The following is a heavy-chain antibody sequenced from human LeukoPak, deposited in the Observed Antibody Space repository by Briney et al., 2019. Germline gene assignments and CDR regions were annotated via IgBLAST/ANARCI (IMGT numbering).Heavy chain of an antibody. CDR3: ERSLYYYGSGSYYGNY. J-gene: IGHJ4*02. D-gene: IGHD3-10*01. Sequence: ASVKVSCKASGYTFTGYYMHWVRQAPGQGLEWMGWMNHNSGGTNYAQKFQGRVTMTRDTSISTAYMELSRLRSDDTAVYYCERSLYYYGSGSYYGNYWGQGTLVTVSS. CDR2: MNHNSGGT. CDR1: GYTFTGYY. V-gene: IGHV1-2*02.